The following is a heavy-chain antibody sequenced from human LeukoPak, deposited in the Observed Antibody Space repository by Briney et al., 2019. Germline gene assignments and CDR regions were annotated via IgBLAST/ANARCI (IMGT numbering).Heavy chain of an antibody. J-gene: IGHJ3*02. V-gene: IGHV4-34*01. CDR3: ARFPCSGDSCYSGIRAFDI. Sequence: TETLSLTCAVYGGSFSTYYWNWIRQSPGKGLEWIGEINHSGSTNSNPSLKSRVTILIDTSKNQFSLKLSSVTAADTAVYYCARFPCSGDSCYSGIRAFDIWGQGTMVIVSS. D-gene: IGHD2-15*01. CDR1: GGSFSTYY. CDR2: INHSGST.